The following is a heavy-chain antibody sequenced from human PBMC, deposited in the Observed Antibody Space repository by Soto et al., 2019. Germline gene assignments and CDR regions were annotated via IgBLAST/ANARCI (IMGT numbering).Heavy chain of an antibody. Sequence: GGSLRLSCAASGFTFSSYSMNWVRQAPGKGLEWVSSISSSSSYIYYADSVKGRFTISRDNAKNSLYLQMNSLRAEDTAVYYCARDTNVDTAMAVYPDDYWGQGTLVTVSS. V-gene: IGHV3-21*01. D-gene: IGHD5-18*01. CDR2: ISSSSSYI. CDR1: GFTFSSYS. J-gene: IGHJ4*02. CDR3: ARDTNVDTAMAVYPDDY.